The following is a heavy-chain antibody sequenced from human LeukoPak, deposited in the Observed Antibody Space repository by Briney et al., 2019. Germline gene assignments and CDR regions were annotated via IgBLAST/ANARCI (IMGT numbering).Heavy chain of an antibody. D-gene: IGHD3-9*01. CDR1: GYSISSGYY. CDR3: ARHGSPELRYFDWLIYTGDY. V-gene: IGHV4-38-2*01. Sequence: PSETPSLTCAVSGYSISSGYYWGWIRQPPGKGLEWIGSIYHSGSTYYNPSLKSRVTISVDTSKNQFSLKLSSVTAADTAVYYCARHGSPELRYFDWLIYTGDYWGQETLVTVSS. J-gene: IGHJ4*02. CDR2: IYHSGST.